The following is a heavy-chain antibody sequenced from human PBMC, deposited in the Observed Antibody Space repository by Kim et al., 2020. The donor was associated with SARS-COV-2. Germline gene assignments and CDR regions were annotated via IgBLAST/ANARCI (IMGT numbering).Heavy chain of an antibody. D-gene: IGHD3-22*01. Sequence: SETLSLTCAVYGGSFSGSYWSWIRQPPGKGLEWIGEINHSVSTNYNPSLKSRVTISVDTSKNQFSLKLSSVTAADTAVYYCARSFFRGYYHRHFDYWGQGTLVTVSS. CDR1: GGSFSGSY. CDR3: ARSFFRGYYHRHFDY. J-gene: IGHJ4*02. CDR2: INHSVST. V-gene: IGHV4-34*01.